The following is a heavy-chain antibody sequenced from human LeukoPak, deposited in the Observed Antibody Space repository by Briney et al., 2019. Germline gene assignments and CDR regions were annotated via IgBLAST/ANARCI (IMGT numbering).Heavy chain of an antibody. J-gene: IGHJ4*02. CDR1: GFNLNSYA. D-gene: IGHD6-6*01. CDR2: IRHDEANS. Sequence: GGSLRLSCAVSGFNLNSYAMHWVRQAPGKGLEWVAVIRHDEANSFCADSVQGRFTISRDTSKKLLYLQMNSLRVEDTAVYYCAKEYTPSSPLGELDSWGQGTLVTVSS. V-gene: IGHV3-30*02. CDR3: AKEYTPSSPLGELDS.